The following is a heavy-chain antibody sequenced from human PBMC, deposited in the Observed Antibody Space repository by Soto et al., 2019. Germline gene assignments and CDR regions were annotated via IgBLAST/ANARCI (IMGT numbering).Heavy chain of an antibody. CDR1: GGNFVSHG. Sequence: VLSMRLSWAAAGGNFVSHGMSWVRKAPGKGLEWVSAISGSGGSTYYADSVKGRFTISRDNSKNTLYLQMNSLRAEDTAVYYCARDIAVAGPFDYWGQGTLVTVSS. D-gene: IGHD6-19*01. CDR2: ISGSGGST. CDR3: ARDIAVAGPFDY. J-gene: IGHJ4*02. V-gene: IGHV3-23*01.